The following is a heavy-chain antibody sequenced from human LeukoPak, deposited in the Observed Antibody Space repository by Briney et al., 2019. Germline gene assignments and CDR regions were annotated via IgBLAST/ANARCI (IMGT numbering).Heavy chain of an antibody. Sequence: SDTLSLTCTVSGGYINSYYWSWVRQPAGKGLEWIGRIYSTGSTNYNPSLKSRLTMSVDTSKNQFSLKLHSVTAADTAVYYCARDPDDYSNPYYYFGMDVWGPGTTVTVS. D-gene: IGHD4-11*01. CDR3: ARDPDDYSNPYYYFGMDV. V-gene: IGHV4-4*07. J-gene: IGHJ6*02. CDR1: GGYINSYY. CDR2: IYSTGST.